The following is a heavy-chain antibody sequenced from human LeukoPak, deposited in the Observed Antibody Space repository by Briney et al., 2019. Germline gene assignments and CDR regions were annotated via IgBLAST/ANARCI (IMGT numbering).Heavy chain of an antibody. CDR1: GFTFSSYA. V-gene: IGHV3-33*01. CDR2: IWYDGSNK. J-gene: IGHJ4*02. D-gene: IGHD3-10*01. CDR3: ARSEGRFYGSGSYRGFDY. Sequence: GGSLRLSCAASGFTFSSYAMHWVRQAPGKGLEWVAVIWYDGSNKYYADSVKGRFTTSRDNSKNTLYLQMDTLRAEDTAVYYCARSEGRFYGSGSYRGFDYWGQGTLVTVSS.